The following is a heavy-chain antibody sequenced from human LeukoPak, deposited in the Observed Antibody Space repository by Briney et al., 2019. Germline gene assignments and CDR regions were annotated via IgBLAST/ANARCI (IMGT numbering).Heavy chain of an antibody. J-gene: IGHJ6*02. V-gene: IGHV1-69*13. CDR2: IIPIFGTA. Sequence: SVKVSCKASGGTFSSYAISWVRQAPGQGLEWMGGIIPIFGTANYAQKFQGRVTITADESTSTAYMELSSLRSEDTAVYYCARGGLGDYVYYYYYGMDVWGQGTTVTVSS. CDR3: ARGGLGDYVYYYYYGMDV. D-gene: IGHD4-17*01. CDR1: GGTFSSYA.